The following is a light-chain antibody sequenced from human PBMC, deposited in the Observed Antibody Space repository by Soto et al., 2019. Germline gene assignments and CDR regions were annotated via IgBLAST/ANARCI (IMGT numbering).Light chain of an antibody. CDR3: HQYHHWPPSFT. CDR2: AAS. Sequence: EIVLTQSPATLSVSPGERATLSCRASQSVSSNLAWYQHKPGQAPRLLIYAASTRATGIPARFSGSGSGTDFTLTLSSLQSEDVAVYYCHQYHHWPPSFTFGPGTKVDIK. CDR1: QSVSSN. J-gene: IGKJ3*01. V-gene: IGKV3-15*01.